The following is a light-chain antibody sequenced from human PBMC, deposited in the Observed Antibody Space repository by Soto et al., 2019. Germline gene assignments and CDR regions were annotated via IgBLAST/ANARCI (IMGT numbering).Light chain of an antibody. CDR2: GNS. Sequence: QLVLTRPPSVSGAPGQRVTISCTGSSSNIGAGYDVHWYQQLPGTAPKLLIYGNSNRPSGVPDRFSGSKSGTSASLAITGLQAEDEADYYCQSYDSSLSVVLFGGGTKLTVL. CDR1: SSNIGAGYD. CDR3: QSYDSSLSVVL. J-gene: IGLJ2*01. V-gene: IGLV1-40*01.